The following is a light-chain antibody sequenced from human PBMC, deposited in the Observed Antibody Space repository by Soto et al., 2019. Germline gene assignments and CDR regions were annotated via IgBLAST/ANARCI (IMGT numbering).Light chain of an antibody. CDR2: RAS. V-gene: IGKV1-39*01. CDR1: QAINNN. Sequence: DIQMTQSPSSXSASVTDRVTITCRASQAINNNLNWYQQKLGKAPELLIYRASTLQSGVPSRFSGSGSGTDFTLTISSLEHEDFGTYYCQQSYGTPYTFGQGPRWIS. J-gene: IGKJ2*01. CDR3: QQSYGTPYT.